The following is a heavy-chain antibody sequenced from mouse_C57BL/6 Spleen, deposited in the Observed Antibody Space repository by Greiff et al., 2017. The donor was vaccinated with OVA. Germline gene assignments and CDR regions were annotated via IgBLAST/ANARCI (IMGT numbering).Heavy chain of an antibody. V-gene: IGHV1-80*01. CDR3: ARSATTVVSYFDY. CDR1: GYAFSSYW. CDR2: IYPGDGDT. Sequence: LVESGAELVKPGASVKISCKASGYAFSSYWMNWVKQRPGKGLEWIGQIYPGDGDTNYNGKFKGKATLTADKSSSTAYMQLSSLTSEDSAVYFCARSATTVVSYFDYWGQGTTLTVSS. J-gene: IGHJ2*01. D-gene: IGHD1-1*01.